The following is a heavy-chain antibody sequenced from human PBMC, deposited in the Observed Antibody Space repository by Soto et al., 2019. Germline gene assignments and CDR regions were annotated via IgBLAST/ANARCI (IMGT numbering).Heavy chain of an antibody. D-gene: IGHD1-26*01. CDR2: IWYDGSNK. Sequence: PGGSLRLSCAASGFTFSSYGMHWVRQAPGKGLEWVAVIWYDGSNKYYADSVKGRFTISRDNSKNTLYLQMNSLRAEDTAVYYCAREVRLVGATTPQRTYYVDYWGQGTLVTV. CDR3: AREVRLVGATTPQRTYYVDY. CDR1: GFTFSSYG. V-gene: IGHV3-33*01. J-gene: IGHJ4*02.